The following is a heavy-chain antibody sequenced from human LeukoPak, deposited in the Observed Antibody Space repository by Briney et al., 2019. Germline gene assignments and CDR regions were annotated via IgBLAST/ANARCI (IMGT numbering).Heavy chain of an antibody. V-gene: IGHV4-30-4*07. D-gene: IGHD5-12*01. CDR1: GGSISSGGYS. Sequence: SSETLSLTCAVSGGSISSGGYSWSWIRQPPGKGLEWVGYIYYSGSTYYNPSLKSRVTISVDTSKNQFSLKLSSVTAADTAVYYCARESGKWLRLTRWFDPWGQGTLVTVSS. CDR2: IYYSGST. CDR3: ARESGKWLRLTRWFDP. J-gene: IGHJ5*02.